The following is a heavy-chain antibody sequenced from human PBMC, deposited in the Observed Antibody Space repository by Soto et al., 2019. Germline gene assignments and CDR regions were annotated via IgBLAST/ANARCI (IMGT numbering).Heavy chain of an antibody. J-gene: IGHJ5*02. CDR3: TSLHLLYYDVWRGCYCWFAP. CDR2: IRCKAYCGKT. CDR1: GFTFGDYA. Sequence: PVGSLRLSCTASGFTFGDYAMSWVRQAPGKGLEWVGLIRCKAYCGKTEYAASVKGRFTISRDDSKSTAYLQKYSRKAEDTAVYYCTSLHLLYYDVWRGCYCWFAPWGQGTLVTVSS. V-gene: IGHV3-49*04. D-gene: IGHD3-3*01.